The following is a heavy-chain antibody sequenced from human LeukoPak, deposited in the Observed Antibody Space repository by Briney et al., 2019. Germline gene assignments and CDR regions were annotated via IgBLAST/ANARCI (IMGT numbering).Heavy chain of an antibody. CDR3: ARSTVDTAMVSPRSFDY. J-gene: IGHJ4*02. V-gene: IGHV1-69*13. D-gene: IGHD5-18*01. CDR1: GGTFSSYA. Sequence: SVKVSCKASGGTFSSYAISWVRQAPGQGLEWVGGIIPIFGTANYAQKFQGRVTITADESTSTAYMELSGLRSEDTAVYYCARSTVDTAMVSPRSFDYWGQGTLVTVSS. CDR2: IIPIFGTA.